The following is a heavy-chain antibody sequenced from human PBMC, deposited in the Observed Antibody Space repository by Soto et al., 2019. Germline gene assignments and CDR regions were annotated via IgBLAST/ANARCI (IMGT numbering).Heavy chain of an antibody. J-gene: IGHJ4*02. CDR2: IDPSDSYT. Sequence: GESLKIYCKGSGYSFTSYWLSWVRQMPGKGLEWMGRIDPSDSYTNYSPSFQGHVTISTDKSISTAYLQWSSLKASDTAMYYCARHRGDSSGYLEYWGQGTHVTVS. CDR1: GYSFTSYW. D-gene: IGHD3-22*01. V-gene: IGHV5-10-1*01. CDR3: ARHRGDSSGYLEY.